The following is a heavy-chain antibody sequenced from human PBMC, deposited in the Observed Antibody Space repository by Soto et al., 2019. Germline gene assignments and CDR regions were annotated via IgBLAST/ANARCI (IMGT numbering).Heavy chain of an antibody. J-gene: IGHJ4*02. CDR2: ISGSGGSI. V-gene: IGHV3-23*01. D-gene: IGHD2-2*03. Sequence: GGSLRLSCAASGFTFSSYAMSWVRQAPGKGLEWVSAISGSGGSIYYADSVKGRFTISRDNSKNTLYLQMNSLRAEDTAVYYCAKGFGYCSSTSCYYFDYWGQGTLVTVSS. CDR3: AKGFGYCSSTSCYYFDY. CDR1: GFTFSSYA.